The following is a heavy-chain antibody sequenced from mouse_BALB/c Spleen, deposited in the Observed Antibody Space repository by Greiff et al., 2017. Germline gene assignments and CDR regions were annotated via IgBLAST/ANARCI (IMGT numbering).Heavy chain of an antibody. CDR1: GFSLTSYG. CDR3: ASPSQLGAWFAY. V-gene: IGHV2-9*02. CDR2: IWAGGST. Sequence: QVQLKESGPGLVAPSQSLSITCTVSGFSLTSYGVHWVRQPPGKGLEWLGVIWAGGSTNYNSALMSRLSISKDNSKSQVFLKMNSLQTDDTAMYYCASPSQLGAWFAYWGQGTLVTVSA. J-gene: IGHJ3*01.